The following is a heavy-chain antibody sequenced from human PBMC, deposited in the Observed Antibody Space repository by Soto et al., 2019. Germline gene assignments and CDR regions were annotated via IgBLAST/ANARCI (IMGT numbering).Heavy chain of an antibody. V-gene: IGHV1-69*12. Sequence: QVQLVQSGAEVKKPGSSVKVSCKASGGTFSSYAISWVRQAPGQGLEWMGGIIPIFGTANYAQKFQGRVTITADESTSTAYMELSSLRSEDTAVYYCARVRNCISTSRYAQNYGMDVWGQGTTVTVSS. J-gene: IGHJ6*02. D-gene: IGHD2-2*01. CDR3: ARVRNCISTSRYAQNYGMDV. CDR2: IIPIFGTA. CDR1: GGTFSSYA.